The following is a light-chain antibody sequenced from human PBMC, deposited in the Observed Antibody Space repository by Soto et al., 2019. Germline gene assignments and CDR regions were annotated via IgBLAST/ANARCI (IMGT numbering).Light chain of an antibody. CDR3: SSYTTSSTPQKA. Sequence: QSVLTQPASGYGAPGQAITISCTGNSSDVCGYKYVSWYQHHPGKAPKPIIYDVTNRPSGGSNPFSCSKSGHTAPPTISGFQLEERVNYYSSSYTTSSTPQKAFETGPKSTVL. V-gene: IGLV2-14*03. CDR1: SSDVCGYKY. J-gene: IGLJ1*01. CDR2: DVT.